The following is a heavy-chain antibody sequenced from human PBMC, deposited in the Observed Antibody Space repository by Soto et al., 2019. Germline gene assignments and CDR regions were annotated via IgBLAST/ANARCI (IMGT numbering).Heavy chain of an antibody. Sequence: SETLSLTCTVSGGSISRYYWSWIRQPPGKGLEWIGYIYYSGSTNYNPSLKSRVTISVDTSKNQFSLKLSSVTAADTAVYYCARDPGYCSGGSCYYEDNWFDPWGQGTLVPVSS. CDR2: IYYSGST. CDR1: GGSISRYY. D-gene: IGHD2-15*01. J-gene: IGHJ5*02. V-gene: IGHV4-59*01. CDR3: ARDPGYCSGGSCYYEDNWFDP.